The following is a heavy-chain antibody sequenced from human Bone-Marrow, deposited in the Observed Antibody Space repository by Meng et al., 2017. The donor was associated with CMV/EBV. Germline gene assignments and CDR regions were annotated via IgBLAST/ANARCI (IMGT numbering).Heavy chain of an antibody. D-gene: IGHD2-2*02. CDR3: ASSGYCSSTSCYTGAFDP. V-gene: IGHV1-69*05. Sequence: SVKVSCKAPGGTFSSYAISGVRQAPGQGLEWMGGIIPIVGTANYAQKFQGRVTITTDEYTSTAYMELSSLRSEDTAVYYCASSGYCSSTSCYTGAFDPWGQGTLVTVSS. CDR1: GGTFSSYA. J-gene: IGHJ5*02. CDR2: IIPIVGTA.